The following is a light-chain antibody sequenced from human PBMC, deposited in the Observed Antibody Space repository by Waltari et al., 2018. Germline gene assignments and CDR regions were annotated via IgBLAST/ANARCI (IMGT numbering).Light chain of an antibody. CDR2: AAS. J-gene: IGKJ2*03. CDR1: QSVSNT. Sequence: EIVLTQSPATLSSSPGERVTLSCRASQSVSNTLAWYQQRPGQASRLLIFAASVMATDIPDRFDGSGSGTDFTLTINSLEPEDCAVYYCQQYNNWPHVSFGQGTKVEI. CDR3: QQYNNWPHVS. V-gene: IGKV3-15*01.